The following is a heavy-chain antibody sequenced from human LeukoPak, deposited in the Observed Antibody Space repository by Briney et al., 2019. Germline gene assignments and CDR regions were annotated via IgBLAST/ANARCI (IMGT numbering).Heavy chain of an antibody. V-gene: IGHV4-31*03. D-gene: IGHD3-16*01. Sequence: PSETLSLTCTVSGGSISSGGYYWSWIRQHPGKGLEWIGYIYYSGSTYYNPSLKSRVTISVDTSKNQFSLKLSSVTAADTAVYYCAREVMAPHNWFDSWGQGTLVTVSS. CDR3: AREVMAPHNWFDS. J-gene: IGHJ5*01. CDR2: IYYSGST. CDR1: GGSISSGGYY.